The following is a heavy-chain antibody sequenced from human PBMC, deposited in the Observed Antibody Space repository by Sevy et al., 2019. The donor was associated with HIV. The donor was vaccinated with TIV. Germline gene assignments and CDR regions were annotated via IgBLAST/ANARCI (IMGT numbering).Heavy chain of an antibody. CDR3: AKDAGTTYYYGSGSLSRVDV. V-gene: IGHV1-2*06. CDR1: GYTFTDYY. Sequence: ASVKVSCKASGYTFTDYYIHWVRQAPGQGLEWMGRMNPNSGVTNFPQKFQGRVTMTRDTSTTTAYMELSSLKSDDTAVYYCAKDAGTTYYYGSGSLSRVDVWGQGTTVTVSS. D-gene: IGHD3-10*01. J-gene: IGHJ6*02. CDR2: MNPNSGVT.